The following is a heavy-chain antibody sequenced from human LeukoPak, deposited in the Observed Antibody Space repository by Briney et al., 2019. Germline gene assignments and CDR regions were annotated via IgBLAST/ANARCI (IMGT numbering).Heavy chain of an antibody. CDR3: AKAPSDGWYEGVDY. CDR1: GFTFDDYA. CDR2: ISWNSGSI. D-gene: IGHD6-19*01. J-gene: IGHJ4*02. Sequence: QPGGSLRLSCAASGFTFDDYAMHWVRQAPGKGLKWVSGISWNSGSIGYADSVKGRFTISRDNAKNSLYLQMNSLRAEDMALYYCAKAPSDGWYEGVDYWGQGTLVTVSS. V-gene: IGHV3-9*03.